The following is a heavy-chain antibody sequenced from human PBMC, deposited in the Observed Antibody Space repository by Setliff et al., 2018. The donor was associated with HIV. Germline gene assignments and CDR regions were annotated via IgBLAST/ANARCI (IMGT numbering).Heavy chain of an antibody. Sequence: KTSETLSLTCAVYGGSFSGYHWNWIRQPPGKGLEWIGEINHSGRTNYNPSLKSRVTISVDTSKNQFSLKLRSVTAADTAMYYCARVSITYWYSIPTFYYYMDVWGKGTKVTVSS. V-gene: IGHV4-34*01. CDR1: GGSFSGYH. CDR2: INHSGRT. D-gene: IGHD2-15*01. CDR3: ARVSITYWYSIPTFYYYMDV. J-gene: IGHJ6*03.